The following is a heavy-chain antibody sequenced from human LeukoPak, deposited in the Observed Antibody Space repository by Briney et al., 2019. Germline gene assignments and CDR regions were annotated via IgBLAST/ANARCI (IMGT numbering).Heavy chain of an antibody. CDR3: ARDRYSISSLYDF. V-gene: IGHV1-46*01. Sequence: ASVKVSCKASGFTFTSYYIHWARQAPGQGLEWMGIINPSGGSTTYAQKFQGRVTITRDTPTSTVYMVLSSLRSEDTAVYYCARDRYSISSLYDFWGQGTLVTVSS. J-gene: IGHJ4*02. CDR1: GFTFTSYY. D-gene: IGHD6-6*01. CDR2: INPSGGST.